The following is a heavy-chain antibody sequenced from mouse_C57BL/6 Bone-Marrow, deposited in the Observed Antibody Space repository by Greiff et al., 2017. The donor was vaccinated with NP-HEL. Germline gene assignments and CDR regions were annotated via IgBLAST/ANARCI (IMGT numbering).Heavy chain of an antibody. V-gene: IGHV3-6*01. J-gene: IGHJ3*01. CDR2: ISYDGSN. CDR3: AREERLRRFAY. Sequence: EVHLVESGPGLVKPSQSLSLTCSVTGYSITSGYYWNWIRQFPGNKLEWMGYISYDGSNNYNPSLKNRISITRDTSKNQFFLKLNSVTTEDTATYYCAREERLRRFAYWGQGTLVTVSA. CDR1: GYSITSGYY. D-gene: IGHD2-4*01.